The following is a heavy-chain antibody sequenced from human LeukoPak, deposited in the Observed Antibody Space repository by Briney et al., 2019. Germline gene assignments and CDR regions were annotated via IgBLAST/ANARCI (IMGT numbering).Heavy chain of an antibody. V-gene: IGHV3-53*04. CDR1: GFTVRSDY. D-gene: IGHD4-17*01. Sequence: GGSLRLSCAPSGFTVRSDYMSGVSPAPGKGRKWVSVIYSGGGTYYADSVKGQFTISRHNSKTPLYLQMNSLRAEDTAVYYCARDNGDHPFDYWGQGTLVTVSS. CDR2: IYSGGGT. CDR3: ARDNGDHPFDY. J-gene: IGHJ4*02.